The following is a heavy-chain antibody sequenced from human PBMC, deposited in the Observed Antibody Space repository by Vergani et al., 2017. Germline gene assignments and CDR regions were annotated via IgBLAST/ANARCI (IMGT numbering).Heavy chain of an antibody. CDR1: GFTFSTYS. CDR2: ISWTSSSI. CDR3: ARDDTENYSYFDY. J-gene: IGHJ4*02. Sequence: EVQLVESGGGLVQPGGSLRLSCAASGFTFSTYSMNWVRQAPGKGLEWVSYISWTSSSIYYADSVKGRFTISRDNAKNSLYLQMNSPRAEDTAVYYCARDDTENYSYFDYWGQGTLSPSPQ. V-gene: IGHV3-48*01. D-gene: IGHD1-7*01.